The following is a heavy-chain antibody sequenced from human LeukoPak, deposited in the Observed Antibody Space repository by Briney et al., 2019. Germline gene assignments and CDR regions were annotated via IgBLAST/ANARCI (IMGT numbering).Heavy chain of an antibody. J-gene: IGHJ2*01. CDR2: IYHSGST. CDR3: AREGNVVVTAIGNWYFDL. Sequence: PSETLSLTCTVSGYSISSGYYWGWIRQPPGKGLEWIGSIYHSGSTYYNPSLKSRVTISVDTSKNQFSLKLSSVTAADTAVYYCAREGNVVVTAIGNWYFDLWGRGTLVTVSS. CDR1: GYSISSGYY. D-gene: IGHD2-21*02. V-gene: IGHV4-38-2*02.